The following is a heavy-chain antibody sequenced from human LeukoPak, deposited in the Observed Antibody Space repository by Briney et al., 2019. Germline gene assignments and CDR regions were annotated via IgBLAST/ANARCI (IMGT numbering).Heavy chain of an antibody. CDR3: ARCHPFWGFDY. CDR1: GFTFSSYE. J-gene: IGHJ4*02. Sequence: GGSLRLSCAASGFTFSSYEMNWVRQAPGKGLEWVSYISSSGSTIYYADSVKGRFTISRDNAKNSLYLQMNSLRAEDTAVYYCARCHPFWGFDYWGQGTLVTVSS. D-gene: IGHD3-16*01. V-gene: IGHV3-48*03. CDR2: ISSSGSTI.